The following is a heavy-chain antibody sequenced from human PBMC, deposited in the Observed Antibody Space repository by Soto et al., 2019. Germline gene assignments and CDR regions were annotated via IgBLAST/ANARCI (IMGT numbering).Heavy chain of an antibody. CDR2: ISWNSGSI. Sequence: EVQLVESGGGLVQPGRSLRLSCAASGFTFDDYAMHWVRQAPGKGLEWVSGISWNSGSIGYADSVKGRFTISRDNAKNSLYLQMNSLRAEDTALYYCAKRISGWYEIDYWGQGTLVTVSS. D-gene: IGHD6-19*01. J-gene: IGHJ4*02. CDR3: AKRISGWYEIDY. CDR1: GFTFDDYA. V-gene: IGHV3-9*01.